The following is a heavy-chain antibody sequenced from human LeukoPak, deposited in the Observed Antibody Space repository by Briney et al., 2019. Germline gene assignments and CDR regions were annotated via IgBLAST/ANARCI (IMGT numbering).Heavy chain of an antibody. CDR3: AKMKGHPLPKYYMDV. V-gene: IGHV3-74*01. Sequence: GGSLRLSCAASGITVSTFWMHWVRQAPGEGLVWVSRINTDGSVTNYADSVKGRFTISRDNSKNTLYLEMNSLRAEDTAIYYCAKMKGHPLPKYYMDVWGQGTTVTVSS. D-gene: IGHD1-26*01. CDR1: GITVSTFW. CDR2: INTDGSVT. J-gene: IGHJ6*01.